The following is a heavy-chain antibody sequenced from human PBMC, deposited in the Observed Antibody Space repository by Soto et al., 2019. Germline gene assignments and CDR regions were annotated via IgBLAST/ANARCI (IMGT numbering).Heavy chain of an antibody. CDR3: AHSGTYSPYFDY. J-gene: IGHJ4*02. Sequence: QVQLVQSGAEVRKPGASVKVSCKVIGYTLSELSLHWVRQAPGKGLEWMGVFDRENGETIYAQKFQGRVTTTEDTSTETAYMELSSLRSEDTAVYHCAHSGTYSPYFDYWGQGTLVNVSS. D-gene: IGHD3-10*01. V-gene: IGHV1-24*01. CDR1: GYTLSELS. CDR2: FDRENGET.